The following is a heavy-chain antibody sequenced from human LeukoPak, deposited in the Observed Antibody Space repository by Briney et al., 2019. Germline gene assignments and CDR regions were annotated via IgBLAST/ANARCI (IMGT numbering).Heavy chain of an antibody. CDR1: GGTFSSYA. V-gene: IGHV1-69*13. CDR3: ASSSCTSCYRPLLYYYYYYGMDV. D-gene: IGHD2-2*01. Sequence: ASVKVSCKASGGTFSSYAISWVRQAPGQGLEWMGGIIPIFGTANYAQKFQGRVTITADESTSTAYMELSSLRSEDTAVYYCASSSCTSCYRPLLYYYYYYGMDVWGQGTTVTVSS. CDR2: IIPIFGTA. J-gene: IGHJ6*02.